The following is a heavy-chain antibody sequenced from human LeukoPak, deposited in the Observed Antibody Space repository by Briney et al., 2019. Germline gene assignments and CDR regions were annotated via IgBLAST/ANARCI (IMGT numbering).Heavy chain of an antibody. D-gene: IGHD1-26*01. CDR2: IYYSGST. J-gene: IGHJ4*02. V-gene: IGHV4-39*01. CDR1: GFTFSSYG. CDR3: APLSKGSYYLGY. Sequence: GSLRLSCAASGFTFSSYGMHWIRQPPGKGLEWIGSIYYSGSTYYNPSLKSRVTISVDTSKNQFSLKLSSVTAADTAMYYCAPLSKGSYYLGYWGQGTLVTVSS.